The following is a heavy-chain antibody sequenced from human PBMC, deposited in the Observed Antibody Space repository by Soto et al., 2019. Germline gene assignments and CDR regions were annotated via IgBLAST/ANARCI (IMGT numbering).Heavy chain of an antibody. D-gene: IGHD4-4*01. CDR1: VGSFSSGSYY. J-gene: IGHJ6*02. Sequence: PSETLSLTCTVSVGSFSSGSYYWTWVLQPPGKGLEWLGYIYYSGTTNYNPPLKSRITISVDTSGNQFSLKLSSVTAADTAVYFCARTYCTTTACQAHGIDVWGQGTTVTVSS. CDR3: ARTYCTTTACQAHGIDV. CDR2: IYYSGTT. V-gene: IGHV4-61*01.